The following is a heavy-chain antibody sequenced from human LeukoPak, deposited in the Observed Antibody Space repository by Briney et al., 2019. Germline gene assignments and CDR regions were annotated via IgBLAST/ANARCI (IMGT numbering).Heavy chain of an antibody. D-gene: IGHD1-26*01. J-gene: IGHJ3*02. Sequence: PSETLSLTCVVSGYSISSSDYCGGIRQPPGRGLEWIGNIYHSGASYYNPSLKSRVTISVDTSKNQFSLKLTSVTAADTAVYYCARLSRGLLLVDMWGQGTMVTVSS. V-gene: IGHV4-38-2*01. CDR1: GYSISSSDY. CDR3: ARLSRGLLLVDM. CDR2: IYHSGAS.